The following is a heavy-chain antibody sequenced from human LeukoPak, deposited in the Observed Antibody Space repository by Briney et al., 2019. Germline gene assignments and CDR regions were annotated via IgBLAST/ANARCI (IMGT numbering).Heavy chain of an antibody. V-gene: IGHV3-7*01. D-gene: IGHD3-22*01. CDR3: ARERDSSGDYGDY. CDR1: ASTFSSYW. CDR2: IKEDGSDK. J-gene: IGHJ4*02. Sequence: GGSLRLSCLPSASTFSSYWMSWARQAPGKGREWVANIKEDGSDKYYVDPVKGRFTISRDNTKNSLYLRLNSLRAEDTAVYYCARERDSSGDYGDYWGQGTLVTVSS.